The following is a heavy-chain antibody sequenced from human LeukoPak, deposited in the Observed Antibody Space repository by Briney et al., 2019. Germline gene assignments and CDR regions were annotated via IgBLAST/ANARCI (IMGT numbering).Heavy chain of an antibody. D-gene: IGHD3-22*01. V-gene: IGHV1-69*13. CDR1: GGTFSSYA. J-gene: IGHJ4*02. Sequence: ASVKVSCKASGGTFSSYAISWVRQAPGQGLEWMGGIIPIFGTANYAQKFQGRVTITADESTSTAYMELSSLRSEDTAVYYCARDSKIRYYDSSGYKFDYWGQGTLVTASS. CDR3: ARDSKIRYYDSSGYKFDY. CDR2: IIPIFGTA.